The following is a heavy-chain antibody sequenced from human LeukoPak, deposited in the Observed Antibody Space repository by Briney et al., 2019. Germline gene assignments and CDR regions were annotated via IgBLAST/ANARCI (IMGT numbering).Heavy chain of an antibody. CDR1: ADSFGSHY. Sequence: SETLSLTCAVSADSFGSHYWTWIRQPPGKGLEWIGYISYIGSTNYNPSLKSRVTISIDTSKNQFSLKLTSVTAADTAVYYCARDLVTVTKGFDIWGQGTMVSVSS. CDR2: ISYIGST. CDR3: ARDLVTVTKGFDI. V-gene: IGHV4-59*11. J-gene: IGHJ3*02. D-gene: IGHD4-17*01.